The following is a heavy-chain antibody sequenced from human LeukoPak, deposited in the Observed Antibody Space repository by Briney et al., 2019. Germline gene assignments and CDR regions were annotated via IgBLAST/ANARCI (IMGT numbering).Heavy chain of an antibody. Sequence: KPGGSLRLSCAASGFTFSDYYMSWIRQAPGKGLEWVPYISSSSSYTNYADSVKGRFTISRDNAKNSLYLQMNSLRAEDTAVYYCARERVGWLRLVYYFDYWGQGTLVTVSS. D-gene: IGHD5-12*01. CDR3: ARERVGWLRLVYYFDY. V-gene: IGHV3-11*06. J-gene: IGHJ4*02. CDR2: ISSSSSYT. CDR1: GFTFSDYY.